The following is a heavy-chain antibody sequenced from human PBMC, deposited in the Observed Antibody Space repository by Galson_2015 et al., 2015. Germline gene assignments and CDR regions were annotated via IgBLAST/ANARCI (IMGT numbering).Heavy chain of an antibody. V-gene: IGHV3-21*01. CDR3: ASVERYSGSYYDY. D-gene: IGHD1-26*01. CDR2: ISSSSSYI. J-gene: IGHJ4*02. CDR1: GFTFGSYS. Sequence: SLRLSCAASGFTFGSYSMNWVRQAPGKGLEWVSSISSSSSYIYYADSVKGRFTISRDNAKNSLYLQMNSLRAEDTAVYYCASVERYSGSYYDYWGQGTLVTVSS.